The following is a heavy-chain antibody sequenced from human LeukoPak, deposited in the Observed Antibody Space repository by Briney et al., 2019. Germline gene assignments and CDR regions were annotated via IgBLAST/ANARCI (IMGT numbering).Heavy chain of an antibody. J-gene: IGHJ3*02. CDR1: GFTFDDYG. CDR2: IFYSETT. D-gene: IGHD4-17*01. Sequence: GSLRLSCAASGFTFDDYGMSWVRQAPGKGLEWIGYIFYSETTNYNPSLKSRVTISEDTSKNQLSLMVSSVTAADTAVYYCARGRYGDFPHDAFDIWGQGTVVTVSS. CDR3: ARGRYGDFPHDAFDI. V-gene: IGHV4-59*01.